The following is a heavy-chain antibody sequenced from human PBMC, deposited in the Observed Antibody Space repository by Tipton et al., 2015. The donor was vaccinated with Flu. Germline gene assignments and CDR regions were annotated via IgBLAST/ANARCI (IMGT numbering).Heavy chain of an antibody. J-gene: IGHJ4*02. Sequence: TLSLTCNVSGDSIRSDYWSWIRQAPGKGLEWIGTIYHSGTTYYNPSLKSRLTISVDTSKNQFSLRLSSVTAADTAVYYCARHTGDSVRGVIDYWGQGTLVTVSS. V-gene: IGHV4-38-2*02. CDR3: ARHTGDSVRGVIDY. D-gene: IGHD3-10*02. CDR2: IYHSGTT. CDR1: GDSIRSDY.